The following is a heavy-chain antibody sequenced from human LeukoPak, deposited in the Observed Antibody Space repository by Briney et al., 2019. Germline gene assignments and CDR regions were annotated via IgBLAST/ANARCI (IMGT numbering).Heavy chain of an antibody. CDR1: GFTYSSYW. CDR2: IKQDGSEK. V-gene: IGHV3-7*01. CDR3: ARQDDSSGYYRQPLDY. J-gene: IGHJ4*02. D-gene: IGHD3-22*01. Sequence: PGGSLTLPCAASGFTYSSYWMSWVRQAPGKGLEKMANIKQDGSEKYYVDSVKGRFTISRDNAKNSLYLQMNSLRAEDTAVYYCARQDDSSGYYRQPLDYWGQGALVTVSS.